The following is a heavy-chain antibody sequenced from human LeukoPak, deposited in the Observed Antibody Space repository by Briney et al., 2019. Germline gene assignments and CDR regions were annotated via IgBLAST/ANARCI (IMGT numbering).Heavy chain of an antibody. CDR3: ARDQRPDYKILIGFYHFDY. CDR2: ISSTSGYI. Sequence: PGGSLRLSCAPSGLSFSSYTIHWVRQAPGKGLEWVSSISSTSGYIHYADSVKGRFSISRDNAKNLVHLEMDILRADDTAVYYCARDQRPDYKILIGFYHFDYWGQGTLVTVSS. D-gene: IGHD3-9*01. V-gene: IGHV3-21*01. CDR1: GLSFSSYT. J-gene: IGHJ4*02.